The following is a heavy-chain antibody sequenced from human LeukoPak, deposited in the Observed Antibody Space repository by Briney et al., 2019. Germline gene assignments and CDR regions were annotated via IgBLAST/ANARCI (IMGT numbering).Heavy chain of an antibody. CDR3: AKDLGQLVEGDY. J-gene: IGHJ4*02. Sequence: GGSLRLSCAASGFTFSSYSMNWVRQAPGKGLEWVAVIWYDGSNKYYADSVKGRFTISRDNSKNTLYLQMNSLRAEDTAVYYCAKDLGQLVEGDYWGQGTLVTVSS. CDR2: IWYDGSNK. D-gene: IGHD6-6*01. CDR1: GFTFSSYS. V-gene: IGHV3-33*06.